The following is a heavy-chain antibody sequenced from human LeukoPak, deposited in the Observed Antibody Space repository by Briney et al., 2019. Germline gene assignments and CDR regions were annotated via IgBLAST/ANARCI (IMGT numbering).Heavy chain of an antibody. CDR2: ISAYNGNT. D-gene: IGHD5-12*01. CDR1: GYTFTSYG. CDR3: ARGGYETTYYYYYSYMDV. V-gene: IGHV1-18*01. Sequence: ASVKVSCKASGYTFTSYGISWVRQAPGQGLEWMGWISAYNGNTNYAQKLQGRVTMTTDTSTSTAYMELRSLRSDDTAVYYCARGGYETTYYYYYSYMDVWGKGTTVTVSS. J-gene: IGHJ6*03.